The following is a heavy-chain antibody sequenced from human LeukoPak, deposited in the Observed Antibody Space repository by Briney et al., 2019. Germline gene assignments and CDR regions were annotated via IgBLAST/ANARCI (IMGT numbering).Heavy chain of an antibody. CDR2: IIPIFGTA. J-gene: IGHJ4*02. Sequence: GSSVKVSCKASGGTFSSYAISWVRQAPGQGLEWMGGIIPIFGTANYAQKFQGRVTITTDESTSTAYMELSSLRSEDTAVYYCATDREYQPLAFDYWGQGTLVTVSS. CDR1: GGTFSSYA. CDR3: ATDREYQPLAFDY. D-gene: IGHD2-2*01. V-gene: IGHV1-69*05.